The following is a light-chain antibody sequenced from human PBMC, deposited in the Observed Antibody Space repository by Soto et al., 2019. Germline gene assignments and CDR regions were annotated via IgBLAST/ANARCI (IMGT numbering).Light chain of an antibody. CDR1: QHIGSH. Sequence: DIQMTQSPSSLSASVGDTVTISCRASQHIGSHLNWYLQEPGQAPKLLIYDASNLQTGAPSRFSGSGSGTDFTFAITNLQTQDFATYYCQQYDLIPLTFGGGTKVX. CDR3: QQYDLIPLT. CDR2: DAS. J-gene: IGKJ4*01. V-gene: IGKV1-33*01.